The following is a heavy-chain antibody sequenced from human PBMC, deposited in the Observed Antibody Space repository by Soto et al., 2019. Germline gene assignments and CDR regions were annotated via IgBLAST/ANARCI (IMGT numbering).Heavy chain of an antibody. CDR2: ISYNGGST. CDR3: VRVGSGYDY. J-gene: IGHJ4*02. D-gene: IGHD5-12*01. Sequence: EVQLVESGGGLGQPGGSLRLSCAASGFAFSSYSMHWVRQAPGKGMEYVSSISYNGGSTYYANSVKGRCTISRDDSKNTLYLQMGSLRAEDTAVYYWVRVGSGYDYWGQGTLVTVSS. V-gene: IGHV3-64*01. CDR1: GFAFSSYS.